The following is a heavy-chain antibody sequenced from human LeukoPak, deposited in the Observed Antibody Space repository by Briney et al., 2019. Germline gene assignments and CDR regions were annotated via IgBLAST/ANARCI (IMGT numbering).Heavy chain of an antibody. J-gene: IGHJ1*01. CDR3: ARVADYYDSSGYLHAEYFQH. CDR2: IYYSGST. D-gene: IGHD3-22*01. CDR1: GDSISSYY. V-gene: IGHV4-59*01. Sequence: SETLSLTCTVSGDSISSYYWSWIRQPPAKGLEWIGYIYYSGSTNYNPSLKSRVTISVDTSKNQFSLKLSSVTAADTAVYYCARVADYYDSSGYLHAEYFQHWGQGTLVTVSS.